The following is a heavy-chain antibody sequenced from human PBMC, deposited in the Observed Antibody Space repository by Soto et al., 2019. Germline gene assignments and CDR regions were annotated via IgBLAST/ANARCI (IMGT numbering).Heavy chain of an antibody. CDR3: ARGNKGSYYDFWSGYYRNWFDP. Sequence: GASGKVSCKASGYTFTSYAMHWVRQAPGQRLEWMGWINAGNGNTKYSQKFQGRVTITRDTSASTAYMELSSLRSEDTAVYYCARGNKGSYYDFWSGYYRNWFDPWGQGTLVTVSS. V-gene: IGHV1-3*01. J-gene: IGHJ5*02. CDR2: INAGNGNT. D-gene: IGHD3-3*01. CDR1: GYTFTSYA.